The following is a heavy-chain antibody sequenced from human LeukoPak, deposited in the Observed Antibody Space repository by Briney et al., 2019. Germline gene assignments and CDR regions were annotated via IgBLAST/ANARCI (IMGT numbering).Heavy chain of an antibody. CDR1: GFTFSTYA. CDR2: ISGTGGST. Sequence: GGSLRLTCAASGFTFSTYAMTWVRQAPGKGLEWVSLISGTGGSTYYADSVKGRFTISRDNSKNTLYLQMNSLRAEDTAVYYCAKSHYGDLYYFDYWGQGTLVTVSS. D-gene: IGHD4-17*01. J-gene: IGHJ4*02. CDR3: AKSHYGDLYYFDY. V-gene: IGHV3-23*01.